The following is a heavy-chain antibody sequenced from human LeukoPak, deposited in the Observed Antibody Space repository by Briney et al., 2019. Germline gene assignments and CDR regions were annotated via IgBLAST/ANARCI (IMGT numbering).Heavy chain of an antibody. CDR3: ARGGVTDDYVWGTYRPTHYYFDY. J-gene: IGHJ4*02. Sequence: SETLSLTCAVYGGSFSGYYWSWIRQPPGKGLEWIGEINHSESTNYSPSLKSRVTISVDMSKSQFSLTLSSVTAADTAVYYCARGGVTDDYVWGTYRPTHYYFDYWGQGTLVTVSS. V-gene: IGHV4-34*01. CDR2: INHSEST. D-gene: IGHD3-16*02. CDR1: GGSFSGYY.